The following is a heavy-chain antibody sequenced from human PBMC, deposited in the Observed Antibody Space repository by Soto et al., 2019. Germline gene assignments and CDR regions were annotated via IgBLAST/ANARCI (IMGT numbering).Heavy chain of an antibody. CDR2: INPAGSVT. V-gene: IGHV1-46*03. D-gene: IGHD2-21*01. J-gene: IGHJ5*02. CDR1: GISFINHY. CDR3: ARDNSRTFPAALGDKKSDSSGCWYDP. Sequence: ASVKVSCKASGISFINHYVHWVRQAPGQGPEWMGVINPAGSVTVYALKLQDRVTVTRDTSTSTVYMELNSLTSEDTAIYYCARDNSRTFPAALGDKKSDSSGCWYDPWSQGTLVTVSS.